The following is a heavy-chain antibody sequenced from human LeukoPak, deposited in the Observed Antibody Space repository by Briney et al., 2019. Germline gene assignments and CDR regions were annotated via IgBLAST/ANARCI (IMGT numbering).Heavy chain of an antibody. J-gene: IGHJ4*02. Sequence: GGSLRLSCAASAFTFSNYGMHWVRQAPGKGLEWVAVISYDGNDKYYTDSVKGRFTVSRDNSRNTLDLQMNSLRPEDTAVYYCARDGKKPDYWGQGTLVTVSS. V-gene: IGHV3-30*03. CDR2: ISYDGNDK. CDR1: AFTFSNYG. CDR3: ARDGKKPDY.